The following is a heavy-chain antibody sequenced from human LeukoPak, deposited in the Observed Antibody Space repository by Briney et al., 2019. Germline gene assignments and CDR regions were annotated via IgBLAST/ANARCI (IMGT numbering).Heavy chain of an antibody. J-gene: IGHJ4*02. CDR2: ISYDGSNK. V-gene: IGHV3-30*18. D-gene: IGHD5-12*01. Sequence: GGSLRLSCAASGFTFSSYDMHWVRQAPGKGLEWVAVISYDGSNKYYADSVKGRFTISRDNSKNTLYLQMNSLRAEDTAVYYCAKGSSIVATILGYWGQGTLVTVSS. CDR1: GFTFSSYD. CDR3: AKGSSIVATILGY.